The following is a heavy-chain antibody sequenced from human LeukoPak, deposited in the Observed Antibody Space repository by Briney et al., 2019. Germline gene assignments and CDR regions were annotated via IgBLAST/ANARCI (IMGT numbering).Heavy chain of an antibody. CDR1: GYTFTGYY. V-gene: IGHV1-2*02. J-gene: IGHJ6*02. CDR3: ARVQPRLGYCSGGSCYSRGYYYYYYGMDV. Sequence: ASVKVSCKASGYTFTGYYMHWVRQAPGQGLEWMGWMNPNSGGTNYAQKFQGRVTMTRDTSISTAYMELSRLRSDDTAVYYCARVQPRLGYCSGGSCYSRGYYYYYYGMDVWGQGTTVTVSS. CDR2: MNPNSGGT. D-gene: IGHD2-15*01.